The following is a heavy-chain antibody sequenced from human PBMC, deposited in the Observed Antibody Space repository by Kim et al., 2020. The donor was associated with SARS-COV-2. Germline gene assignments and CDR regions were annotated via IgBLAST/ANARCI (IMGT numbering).Heavy chain of an antibody. CDR2: IYYSGST. CDR1: GGSVSSGSYY. D-gene: IGHD6-19*01. V-gene: IGHV4-61*01. Sequence: SETLSLTCTVSGGSVSSGSYYWSWIRQPPGKGLEWIGYIYYSGSTNYNPSLKSRVTISVDTSKNQFSLKLSSVTAADTAVYYCARSYSSGWAYWYFDLWGRGTLVTVSS. J-gene: IGHJ2*01. CDR3: ARSYSSGWAYWYFDL.